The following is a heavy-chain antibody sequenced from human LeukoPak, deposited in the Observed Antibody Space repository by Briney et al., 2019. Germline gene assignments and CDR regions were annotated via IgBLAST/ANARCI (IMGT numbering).Heavy chain of an antibody. Sequence: PGGSLRLSCAASGFTFSDYYMSWIRQAPGKGLEWVSAINGRGGRTYYADSVKGRFTISRDNSKNTLYLQMNSLRAEDTAVYYWAKDPAARTVYYYCGMDVWGQGTTVTLSS. CDR2: INGRGGRT. J-gene: IGHJ6*02. V-gene: IGHV3-23*01. D-gene: IGHD6-6*01. CDR3: AKDPAARTVYYYCGMDV. CDR1: GFTFSDYY.